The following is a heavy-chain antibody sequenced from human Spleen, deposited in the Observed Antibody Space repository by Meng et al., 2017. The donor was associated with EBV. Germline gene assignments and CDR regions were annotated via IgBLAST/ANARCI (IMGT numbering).Heavy chain of an antibody. CDR3: ARVDLPTIFAVAQDY. CDR1: GGSFSGYN. J-gene: IGHJ4*02. D-gene: IGHD3-3*01. CDR2: IKQSGST. Sequence: QGLQQHGVAGLLEPSATLSVSGAVEGGSFSGYNWIWIRQPPGKGLEVIGEIKQSGSTNYNPSLKSRVTFSVDTSKNQFSLRLSSVTAADTAVYYCARVDLPTIFAVAQDYWGQGTLVTVSS. V-gene: IGHV4-34*01.